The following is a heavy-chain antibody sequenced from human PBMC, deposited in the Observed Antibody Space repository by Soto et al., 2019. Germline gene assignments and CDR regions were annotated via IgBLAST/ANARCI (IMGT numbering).Heavy chain of an antibody. Sequence: SETLSLTCTVSGGSISSYYWSWIRQPPGKGLEWIGDIYHSGSTNYNPSLKSRVTISVDTSKNQFSLKLSSVTAADTAVYYCARGGLAARLSPTNWFDPWGQGTLVTVSS. CDR1: GGSISSYY. D-gene: IGHD6-6*01. CDR3: ARGGLAARLSPTNWFDP. CDR2: IYHSGST. V-gene: IGHV4-59*12. J-gene: IGHJ5*02.